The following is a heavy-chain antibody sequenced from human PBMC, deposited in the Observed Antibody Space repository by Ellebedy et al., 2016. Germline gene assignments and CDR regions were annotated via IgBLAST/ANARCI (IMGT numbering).Heavy chain of an antibody. CDR1: GFTFSNYG. J-gene: IGHJ4*02. V-gene: IGHV3-33*06. D-gene: IGHD3-16*01. CDR3: AKEAITFGGVFDY. CDR2: IWYDGSNK. Sequence: GGSLRLSCAASGFTFSNYGMHWVRQAPGKGLEWVAVIWYDGSNKYYADSVKGRFTISRDNSKNTLYLQMNSLRAEDTALYYCAKEAITFGGVFDYWGQGILVIVSS.